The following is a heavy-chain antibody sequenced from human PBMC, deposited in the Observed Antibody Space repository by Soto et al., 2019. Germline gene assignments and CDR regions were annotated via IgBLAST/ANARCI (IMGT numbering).Heavy chain of an antibody. CDR2: ISGSGGST. CDR1: GFTFKNNA. CDR3: ADVGAAARGFFDY. J-gene: IGHJ4*02. D-gene: IGHD6-13*01. V-gene: IGHV3-23*01. Sequence: GGSLRLSCAASGFTFKNNAMSWVRQAPGKGLEWVSAISGSGGSTYYADSVKGRFTTSRDNSKNTLFLQMNSLRAEDTALYYCADVGAAARGFFDYWGQGTLVTVSS.